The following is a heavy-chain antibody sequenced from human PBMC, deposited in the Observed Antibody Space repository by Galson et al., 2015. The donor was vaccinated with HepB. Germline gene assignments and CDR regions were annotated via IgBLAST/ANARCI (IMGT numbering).Heavy chain of an antibody. V-gene: IGHV3-53*01. Sequence: SLRLSCAVSGFTVSKSYVSWVRQAPGKGLEWLSVIYSGGHAFYADSVQARFIISRDTSKNTVYLQMRSLRAEDTAVYYCASPFCIGGNCYPLWYWGQGTLVTVSS. CDR1: GFTVSKSY. D-gene: IGHD2-15*01. CDR2: IYSGGHA. J-gene: IGHJ4*02. CDR3: ASPFCIGGNCYPLWY.